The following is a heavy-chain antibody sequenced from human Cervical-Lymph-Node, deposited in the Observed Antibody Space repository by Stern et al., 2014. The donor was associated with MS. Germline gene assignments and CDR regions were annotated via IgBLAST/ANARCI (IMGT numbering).Heavy chain of an antibody. CDR1: GYPLTELS. V-gene: IGHV1-24*01. CDR2: FAHEDVEI. CDR3: ATAPLAYYYDTSAYYNNY. Sequence: QVQLVQSGAEVKKPGASVKVSCKGSGYPLTELSMHWVRQAPGRGLEWMGGFAHEDVEIVYAQKFQGRVSMTEYASTETAYMYLSSLTSEDTAVYYCATAPLAYYYDTSAYYNNYWGQGTLVTVSS. J-gene: IGHJ4*02. D-gene: IGHD3-22*01.